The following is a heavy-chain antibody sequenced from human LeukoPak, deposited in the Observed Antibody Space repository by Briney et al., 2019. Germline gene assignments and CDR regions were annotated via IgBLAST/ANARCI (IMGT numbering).Heavy chain of an antibody. CDR3: ARISRNSIHGWLFDY. D-gene: IGHD3-3*02. CDR1: GYSFFRNW. CDR2: IYPGDSDT. J-gene: IGHJ4*02. V-gene: IGHV5-51*01. Sequence: GESLKISCKGSGYSFFRNWIGWVRQMPGKGLEWMGIIYPGDSDTRYSPSFQGQVTISADKSISTAYLQWSSLKASDTAMYYCARISRNSIHGWLFDYWGQGTLVTVSS.